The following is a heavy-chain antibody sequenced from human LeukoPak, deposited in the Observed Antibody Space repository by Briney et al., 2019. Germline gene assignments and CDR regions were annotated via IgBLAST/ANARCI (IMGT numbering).Heavy chain of an antibody. D-gene: IGHD6-13*01. CDR3: ARDLDGSSWYKGEYYFDY. V-gene: IGHV3-48*04. CDR2: ISSSGTTI. J-gene: IGHJ4*02. CDR1: GFTFSWYT. Sequence: GGSLRLSCAASGFTFSWYTMDWVRQAPGKGLEWVSYISSSGTTIYYADSVKGRFTISRDNAKNSLYLQMNSLRAEDTAVYYCARDLDGSSWYKGEYYFDYWGQGTLVTVSP.